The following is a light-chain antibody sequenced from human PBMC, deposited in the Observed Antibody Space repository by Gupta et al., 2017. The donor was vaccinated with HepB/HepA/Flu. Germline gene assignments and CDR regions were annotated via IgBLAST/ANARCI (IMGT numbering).Light chain of an antibody. CDR2: AAS. V-gene: IGKV1-39*01. J-gene: IGKJ2*01. Sequence: DIQMTQSPSSLSASVADRVTITCRGSQSISSYLNWYQQKPGKAPKLLIYAASSLQSGVPSRFSGSGSGTDFTLTISSLQPEDFATYYCQQSYSTPRYTFGQGTKLEIK. CDR1: QSISSY. CDR3: QQSYSTPRYT.